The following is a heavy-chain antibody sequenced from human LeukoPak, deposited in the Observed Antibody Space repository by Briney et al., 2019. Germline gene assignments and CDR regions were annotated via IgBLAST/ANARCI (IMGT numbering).Heavy chain of an antibody. V-gene: IGHV3-23*01. CDR3: ARGATVVTPEVWDLDY. D-gene: IGHD4-23*01. CDR2: ISGSGGST. J-gene: IGHJ4*02. Sequence: PGGSLRLSCAASGFTFSSYAMSWVRQAPGKGLEWVSAISGSGGSTYYADSVKGRFTISRDNSKNTLYLQMNSLRAEDTAVYYCARGATVVTPEVWDLDYWGQGTLVTVSS. CDR1: GFTFSSYA.